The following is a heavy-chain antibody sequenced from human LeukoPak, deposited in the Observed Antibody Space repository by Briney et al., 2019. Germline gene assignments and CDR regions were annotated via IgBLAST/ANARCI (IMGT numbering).Heavy chain of an antibody. V-gene: IGHV5-51*01. CDR2: IYPGDSDT. J-gene: IGHJ4*02. CDR3: ARYLGKYNWNDAVGY. Sequence: GESLKIPRKGSGYSFTSYWIGRVRPMPGKGLEWMGIIYPGDSDTRFSPSFQGQVTISADKSISTAYLQWSSLKASDTAMYYCARYLGKYNWNDAVGYWGQGTLVTVSS. D-gene: IGHD1-1*01. CDR1: GYSFTSYW.